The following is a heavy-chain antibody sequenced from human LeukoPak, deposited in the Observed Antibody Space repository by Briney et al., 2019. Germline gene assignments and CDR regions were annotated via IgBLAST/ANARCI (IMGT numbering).Heavy chain of an antibody. D-gene: IGHD5-24*01. Sequence: SETLSLTCTVSGGSISSYYWSWIRQPPGKGLEWIGYIYHSGSTYYNPSLKSRVTISVDRSKNQFSLKLSSVTAADTAVYYCARDRVGSPVDYWGQGTLVTVSS. V-gene: IGHV4-59*12. CDR2: IYHSGST. J-gene: IGHJ4*02. CDR1: GGSISSYY. CDR3: ARDRVGSPVDY.